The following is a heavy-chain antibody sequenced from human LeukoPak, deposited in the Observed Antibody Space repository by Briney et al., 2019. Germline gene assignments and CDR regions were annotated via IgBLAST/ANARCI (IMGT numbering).Heavy chain of an antibody. V-gene: IGHV4-38-2*02. Sequence: PSETLSLTCAVSRYSISSGYYWGWIRQPPGEGLEWIGSIHHSGRTYYNPSLKSRVAISVDTSKNQISLKLSSVTAADTAVYYCAIDPADRGVHYFDFWGQGTLVTVSS. CDR3: AIDPADRGVHYFDF. CDR2: IHHSGRT. CDR1: RYSISSGYY. J-gene: IGHJ4*02. D-gene: IGHD3-10*01.